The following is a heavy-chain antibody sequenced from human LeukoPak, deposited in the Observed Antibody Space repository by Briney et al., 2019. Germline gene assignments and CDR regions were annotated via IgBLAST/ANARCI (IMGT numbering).Heavy chain of an antibody. CDR1: GFTFSSYA. Sequence: GGSLRLSCAASGFTFSSYAMSWVRQAPGKGLEWVSAISGSGGSTYYAGSVKGRFTISRDNSKNTLYLQMNSLRAEDTAVYYCAKFLPTHIVVANYYFDYWGQGTLVTVSS. CDR3: AKFLPTHIVVANYYFDY. D-gene: IGHD2-21*01. J-gene: IGHJ4*02. V-gene: IGHV3-23*01. CDR2: ISGSGGST.